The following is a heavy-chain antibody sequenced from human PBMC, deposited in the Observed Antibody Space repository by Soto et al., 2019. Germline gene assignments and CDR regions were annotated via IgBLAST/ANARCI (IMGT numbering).Heavy chain of an antibody. V-gene: IGHV3-30-3*01. CDR1: GFTFSRFA. Sequence: GGSLRLSCAASGFTFSRFAIHWVRQAPGKGLEWVAVISKDGSVKYYADSVKGRFTISRDNSESTLFLQMNSLTNEDTAVYHCARSRSGAVPDSRGLWGQGTLVTVSS. CDR3: ARSRSGAVPDSRGL. D-gene: IGHD3-10*01. J-gene: IGHJ4*02. CDR2: ISKDGSVK.